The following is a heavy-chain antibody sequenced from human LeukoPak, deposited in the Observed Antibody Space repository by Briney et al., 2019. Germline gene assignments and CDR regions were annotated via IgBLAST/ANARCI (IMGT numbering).Heavy chain of an antibody. CDR2: IYYSGST. CDR1: GGSISSYY. D-gene: IGHD3-16*01. J-gene: IGHJ4*02. Sequence: SETLSLTCTVSGGSISSYYWSWIRQPPGKGLEWIGYIYYSGSTNYNPSLKSRVTISVDTSKNQFSLKLSSVTAADTAVYYCARAPIMITFGGVIDRGYFDYWGQGTLVTVSS. V-gene: IGHV4-59*08. CDR3: ARAPIMITFGGVIDRGYFDY.